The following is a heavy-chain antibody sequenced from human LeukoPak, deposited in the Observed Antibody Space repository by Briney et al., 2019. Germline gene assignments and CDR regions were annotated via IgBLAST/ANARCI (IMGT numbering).Heavy chain of an antibody. V-gene: IGHV3-48*03. J-gene: IGHJ4*02. D-gene: IGHD2/OR15-2a*01. Sequence: GGSLRLSCAASGFMFSSFEMNWVRQAPGKGLEWVSYISISGTTTYYADSVKGRFTISRDNSRNTLYLQMNSLRAEDTAVYYCAKGPLLWSWGQGTLVTVSS. CDR3: AKGPLLWS. CDR1: GFMFSSFE. CDR2: ISISGTTT.